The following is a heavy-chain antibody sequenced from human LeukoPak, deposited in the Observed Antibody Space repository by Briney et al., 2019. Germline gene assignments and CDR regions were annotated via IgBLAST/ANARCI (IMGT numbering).Heavy chain of an antibody. CDR1: GGSISSYY. CDR2: IYYSGST. Sequence: PSETLSLTCTVSGGSISSYYWRWIRQPPGKGLEWIGYIYYSGSTNYNPSLKSRVTISVDTSKNQFSLKLSSVTAADTAVYYCARQGGGFWYFDLWGRGTLVTVSS. CDR3: ARQGGGFWYFDL. D-gene: IGHD6-25*01. J-gene: IGHJ2*01. V-gene: IGHV4-59*08.